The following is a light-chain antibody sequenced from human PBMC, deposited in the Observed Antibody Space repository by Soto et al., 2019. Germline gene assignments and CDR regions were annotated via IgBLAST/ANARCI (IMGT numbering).Light chain of an antibody. CDR1: QDLGNT. V-gene: IGKV1-16*02. Sequence: DIQMTQSPSSLSASVGDRVAISCRASQDLGNTLAWFQQKPGKAPESLIYAASTLHGGVRAKFSGSGSGTDFTLTTSSLQPEDFATYYCQQYKSYPWTFGQGTTVEVK. CDR2: AAS. CDR3: QQYKSYPWT. J-gene: IGKJ1*01.